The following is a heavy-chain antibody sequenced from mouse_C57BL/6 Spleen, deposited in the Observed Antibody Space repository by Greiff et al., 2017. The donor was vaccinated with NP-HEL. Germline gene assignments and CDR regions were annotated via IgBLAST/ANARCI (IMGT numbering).Heavy chain of an antibody. V-gene: IGHV1-64*01. CDR3: AYYGSSDYFDY. CDR1: GYTFTSYW. J-gene: IGHJ2*01. D-gene: IGHD1-1*01. CDR2: IHPNSGST. Sequence: VQLQQPGAELVKPGASVKLSCKASGYTFTSYWMHWVKQRPGQGLEWIGMIHPNSGSTNYNEKFKSKATLTVDKSSSTAYMQLSSLTSEDSAVYYCAYYGSSDYFDYWGQGTTLTVSS.